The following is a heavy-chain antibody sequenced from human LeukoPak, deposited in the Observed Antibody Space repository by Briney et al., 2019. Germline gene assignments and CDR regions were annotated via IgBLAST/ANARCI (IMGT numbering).Heavy chain of an antibody. CDR1: GYTFTGYN. D-gene: IGHD6-13*01. J-gene: IGHJ5*02. V-gene: IGHV1-2*02. Sequence: GASVKVSCKASGYTFTGYNMHWVRQAPGQGLEWMGWINPNSGGTNYAQKFQGRATMTRDTSISTAYMELSRLRSDDTAVYYCARAATESQLVLVNWFDPWGQGTLVTVSS. CDR2: INPNSGGT. CDR3: ARAATESQLVLVNWFDP.